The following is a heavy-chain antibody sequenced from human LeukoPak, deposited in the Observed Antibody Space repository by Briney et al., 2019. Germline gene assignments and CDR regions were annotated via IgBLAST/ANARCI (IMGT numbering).Heavy chain of an antibody. Sequence: GGSLRLSCAASGFTFSSYAMSWVRQAPGKGLEWVSVIYSGGSTYYADSVKGRFTISRDNSKNTLYLQMDSLRAEDTAVYYCARHSFRANYYDNSGYYSPLGYWGQGALVTVSS. V-gene: IGHV3-53*01. J-gene: IGHJ4*02. D-gene: IGHD3-22*01. CDR2: IYSGGST. CDR1: GFTFSSYA. CDR3: ARHSFRANYYDNSGYYSPLGY.